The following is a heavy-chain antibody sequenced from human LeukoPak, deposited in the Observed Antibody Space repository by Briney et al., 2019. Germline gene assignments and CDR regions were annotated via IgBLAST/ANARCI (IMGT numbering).Heavy chain of an antibody. CDR1: GFTFSSYA. J-gene: IGHJ4*02. CDR2: ISYDGSNK. V-gene: IGHV3-30-3*01. D-gene: IGHD6-13*01. CDR3: ARDEEQQLVGGRPVYYFDY. Sequence: GGSLRLSCAASGFTFSSYAMHWVRQAPGKGLEWVAVISYDGSNKYYADSVKGRFTISRDNSKNTLYLQMNSLRAEDTAVYYCARDEEQQLVGGRPVYYFDYWGQGTLVTVSS.